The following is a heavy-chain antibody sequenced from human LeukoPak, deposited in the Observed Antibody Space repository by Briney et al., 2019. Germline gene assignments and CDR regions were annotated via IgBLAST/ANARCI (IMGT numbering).Heavy chain of an antibody. D-gene: IGHD1-1*01. V-gene: IGHV3-33*01. CDR1: GFTFSSYG. J-gene: IGHJ4*02. CDR3: ARGRYNWNDGGFDY. Sequence: PGRPLRLSCAASGFTFSSYGMHWVRQAPGKGLEWVAVIWYDGSNKYYADSVKGRFTISRDNSKNTLSLQMNSLRAEDTAVYYCARGRYNWNDGGFDYWGQGTLVTVSS. CDR2: IWYDGSNK.